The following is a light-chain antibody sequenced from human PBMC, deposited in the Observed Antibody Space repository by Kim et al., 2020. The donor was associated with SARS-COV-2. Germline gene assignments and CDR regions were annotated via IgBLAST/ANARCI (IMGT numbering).Light chain of an antibody. V-gene: IGKV3-11*01. CDR3: LQRSNWPRT. CDR1: QGVGSS. CDR2: DAS. J-gene: IGKJ1*01. Sequence: LSPGERVTRACTASQGVGSSLAWYQQRVGQAPRLLIYDASNRATGIPARFSGSGSGTDFTLTISSLEPEDVAVYYCLQRSNWPRTFGQGTKVDIK.